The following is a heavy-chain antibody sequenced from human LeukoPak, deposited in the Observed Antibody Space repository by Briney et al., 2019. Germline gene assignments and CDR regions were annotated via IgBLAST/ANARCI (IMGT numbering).Heavy chain of an antibody. CDR2: ISWNSGSI. D-gene: IGHD3-16*01. CDR3: AKEGWGDRGSYFDY. J-gene: IGHJ4*02. CDR1: GFTFDDYA. Sequence: GRSLRLSCAASGFTFDDYAMHWVRQAPGKGLEWVSGISWNSGSIGYADSVKGRFTISRDNAKNSLYLQMDSLRAEDTALYYCAKEGWGDRGSYFDYWGQGTLVTVSS. V-gene: IGHV3-9*01.